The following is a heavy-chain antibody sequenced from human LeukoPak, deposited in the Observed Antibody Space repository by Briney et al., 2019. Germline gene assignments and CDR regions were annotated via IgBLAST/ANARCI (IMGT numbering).Heavy chain of an antibody. V-gene: IGHV4-39*01. D-gene: IGHD6-13*01. Sequence: KPSETLSLTCTVSGVSISSTNYLWGWIRQPPGKGLEWFGSISYTGSTYYNPSLKSPVSISVDTSKNHFSLRLTSVTAADTAVYYCARHLGGSSLFDHWGQGTLVTVSS. CDR3: ARHLGGSSLFDH. J-gene: IGHJ4*02. CDR2: ISYTGST. CDR1: GVSISSTNYL.